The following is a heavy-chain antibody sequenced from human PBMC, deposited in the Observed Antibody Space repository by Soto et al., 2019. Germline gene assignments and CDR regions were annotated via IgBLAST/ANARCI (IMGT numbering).Heavy chain of an antibody. CDR2: IIPIFGTA. Sequence: QVQLVQSGAEVKKPGSSVKVSCKASGGTFSSYAISWVRQAAGQGLEWMGGIIPIFGTANYAQKFQGRGTITADESTSTAYMELSSLRSEDTAVYYCARSYYYDSSGHDYFDYWGQGTLVTVSS. V-gene: IGHV1-69*01. J-gene: IGHJ4*02. CDR1: GGTFSSYA. CDR3: ARSYYYDSSGHDYFDY. D-gene: IGHD3-22*01.